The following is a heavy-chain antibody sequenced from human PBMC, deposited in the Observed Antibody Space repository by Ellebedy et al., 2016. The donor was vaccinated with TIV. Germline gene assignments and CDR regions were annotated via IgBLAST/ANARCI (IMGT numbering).Heavy chain of an antibody. CDR3: ARDPTKHIVVVTALGPHRYFDL. CDR2: IKQDGSEK. V-gene: IGHV3-7*01. Sequence: GGSLRLSCAASGFTFSSYWMSWVRQAPGKGLEWVANIKQDGSEKYYVDSVKGRFTISRDNAKNSLYLQMNSLRAEDTAVYYCARDPTKHIVVVTALGPHRYFDLWGRGTLVTVSS. J-gene: IGHJ2*01. CDR1: GFTFSSYW. D-gene: IGHD2-21*02.